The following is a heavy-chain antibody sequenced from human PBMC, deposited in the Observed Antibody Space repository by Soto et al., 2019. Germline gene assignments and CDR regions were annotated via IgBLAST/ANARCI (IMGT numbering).Heavy chain of an antibody. J-gene: IGHJ4*02. Sequence: SETLSLTCTVSGGSISSYYWSWIRQPPGKGLEWIGYIYYSGSTNYNPSLKSRVTISVDTSKNQFSLKLSSVTAADTAVHYCARRKDYDSSGYYYYYFDYWGQGTLVTVSS. CDR2: IYYSGST. D-gene: IGHD3-22*01. CDR3: ARRKDYDSSGYYYYYFDY. CDR1: GGSISSYY. V-gene: IGHV4-59*01.